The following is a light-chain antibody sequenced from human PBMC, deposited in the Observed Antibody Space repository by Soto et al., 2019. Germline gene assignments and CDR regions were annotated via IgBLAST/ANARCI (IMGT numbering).Light chain of an antibody. CDR1: SSDVGGYNY. J-gene: IGLJ1*01. CDR3: SSYTSSSS. V-gene: IGLV2-14*01. Sequence: QSALTQPASVSGSPGQSITISCTGTSSDVGGYNYVSWYQQHPGKAPKLMIYDVSNRPSGVSNRFSGSKSGNTASLTISGLQAEDEADYYCSSYTSSSSFGTGTKVT. CDR2: DVS.